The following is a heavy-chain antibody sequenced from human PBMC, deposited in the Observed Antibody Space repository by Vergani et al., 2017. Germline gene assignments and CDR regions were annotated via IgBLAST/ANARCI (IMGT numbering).Heavy chain of an antibody. CDR1: GGSISSKF. J-gene: IGHJ3*02. V-gene: IGHV4-59*01. Sequence: QVQLQESGPGLVKPSETLSLTCSVSGGSISSKFWSWVRRPPGKGLEWIGYIHQSGRTNSNPSLKSRVTISIDTSKNRFSLRLSSVTTADTAVYYCARDTFEYDSGSYDDTFDSWGQGTMVIVSS. D-gene: IGHD3-10*01. CDR3: ARDTFEYDSGSYDDTFDS. CDR2: IHQSGRT.